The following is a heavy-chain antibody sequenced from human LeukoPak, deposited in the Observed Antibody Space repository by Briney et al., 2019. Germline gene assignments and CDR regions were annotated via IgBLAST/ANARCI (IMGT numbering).Heavy chain of an antibody. CDR2: ISGSGGST. D-gene: IGHD6-13*01. CDR1: GFTFSSYG. CDR3: AKADSSNPRGYYYYMDV. Sequence: GGSLRLSCAASGFTFSSYGMSWVRQAPGKGLEWVSAISGSGGSTYYADSVKGRFTISRDNSKNTLYLQMNSLRAEDTAIYYCAKADSSNPRGYYYYMDVWGKGTTVTISS. J-gene: IGHJ6*03. V-gene: IGHV3-23*01.